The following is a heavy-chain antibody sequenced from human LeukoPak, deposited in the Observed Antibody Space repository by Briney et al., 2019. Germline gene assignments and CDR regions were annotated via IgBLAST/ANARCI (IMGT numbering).Heavy chain of an antibody. V-gene: IGHV3-48*03. Sequence: GSLRLSCAASGFTFSSYEMNWVRQAPGKGLEWVSYISSSGSPIYYADSVKGRFTISIDNAKSSLYLQMNSLRAEDTAVYYCARGVGYTYVAPYYFDSWGQGTLVTVSS. CDR2: ISSSGSPI. CDR1: GFTFSSYE. D-gene: IGHD5-18*01. J-gene: IGHJ4*02. CDR3: ARGVGYTYVAPYYFDS.